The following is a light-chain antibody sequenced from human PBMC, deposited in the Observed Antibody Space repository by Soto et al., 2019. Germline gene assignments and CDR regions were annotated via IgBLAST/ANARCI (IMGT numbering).Light chain of an antibody. V-gene: IGKV1-9*01. CDR1: QGISSY. J-gene: IGKJ3*01. CDR2: AAS. Sequence: DIQLTQSPSFLSASVGDRVTITCRASQGISSYLAWYQQKPGKAPKLLIYAASTLLSGVPSRFSGSGSGTEFTLTISSLQPEDFATYYCQQLNSYSFTFGPGTKVDIQ. CDR3: QQLNSYSFT.